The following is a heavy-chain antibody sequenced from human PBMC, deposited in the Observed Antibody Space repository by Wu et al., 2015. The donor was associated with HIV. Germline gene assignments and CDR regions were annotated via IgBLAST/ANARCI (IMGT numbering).Heavy chain of an antibody. V-gene: IGHV1-46*01. CDR2: INPSGGST. CDR3: ARGGCSSTSCYAPYYYYGMDV. Sequence: QVQLVQSGAEVKKSGASVKVSCKASGNIFTDYYMHWVRQAPGQGLEWMGIINPSGGSTSYAQKFQGRVTMTRDTSTSTVYMELSSLRSEDTAVYYCARGGCSSTSCYAPYYYYGMDVVGQGTTVTVSS. CDR1: GNIFTDYY. J-gene: IGHJ6*02. D-gene: IGHD2-2*01.